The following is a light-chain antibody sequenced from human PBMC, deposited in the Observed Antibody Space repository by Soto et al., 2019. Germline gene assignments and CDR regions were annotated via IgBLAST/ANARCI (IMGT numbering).Light chain of an antibody. V-gene: IGLV2-11*01. CDR3: CSNAGNVEV. Sequence: QSVLTQPPSVSGSPGQSVTISCTGTSSDVGGYNYVAWYQQHPGKAPKIMIYDVTERPSGVPDRFSGSKSGNTASLTISGLQAEDEADYYRCSNAGNVEVFGTGTKVTVL. J-gene: IGLJ1*01. CDR2: DVT. CDR1: SSDVGGYNY.